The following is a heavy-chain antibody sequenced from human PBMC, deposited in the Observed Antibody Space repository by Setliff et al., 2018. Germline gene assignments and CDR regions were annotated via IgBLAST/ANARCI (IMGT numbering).Heavy chain of an antibody. J-gene: IGHJ6*02. CDR2: IKRITDSGTT. Sequence: PSETLSLSCGTSGFTFDVSGMSWVRQAPGKGLEWVGRIKRITDSGTTDHAAPVKGRFTVSRDDSISTLYLQMNSLKTEDTAVYYCTTSPISSGWHSNFDYNMDVWGQGTTVTVSS. D-gene: IGHD6-19*01. V-gene: IGHV3-15*01. CDR1: GFTFDVSG. CDR3: TTSPISSGWHSNFDYNMDV.